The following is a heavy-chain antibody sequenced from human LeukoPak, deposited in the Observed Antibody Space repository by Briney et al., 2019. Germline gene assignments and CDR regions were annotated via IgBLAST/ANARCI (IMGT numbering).Heavy chain of an antibody. CDR1: GFSFSDNA. J-gene: IGHJ4*02. Sequence: GGSLRLSCAASGFSFSDNAMTWVRQAPGKGLEWVAVISSGGNTKYADSERGRFTISRDNAKNSLYLQMNSLRVEDTAMYYCARDRRGLLWFGEGNDVWGQGTLVTVSS. V-gene: IGHV3-69-1*01. CDR3: ARDRRGLLWFGEGNDV. CDR2: ISSGGNT. D-gene: IGHD3-10*01.